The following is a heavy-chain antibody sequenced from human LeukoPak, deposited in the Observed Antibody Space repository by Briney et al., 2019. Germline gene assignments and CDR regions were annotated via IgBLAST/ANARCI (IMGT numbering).Heavy chain of an antibody. CDR3: AKVSWANYFDY. J-gene: IGHJ4*02. CDR2: ISGSGGNT. CDR1: GFSFSSYA. V-gene: IGHV3-23*01. Sequence: GGSLRLSCAASGFSFSSYAMSWVRQAPGKGLEWVSAISGSGGNTYYADSVRGRFTISRDNSKDTLYLQMNSLRAEDTAIYYCAKVSWANYFDYWGQGTLVTVSS. D-gene: IGHD6-13*01.